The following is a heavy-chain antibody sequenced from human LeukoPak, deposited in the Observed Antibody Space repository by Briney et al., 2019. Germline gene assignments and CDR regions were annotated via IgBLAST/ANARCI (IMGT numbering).Heavy chain of an antibody. CDR1: GFTFSSYS. J-gene: IGHJ4*02. D-gene: IGHD3-10*01. CDR2: ISSSSSYI. CDR3: AREGAYYGSGSYTY. V-gene: IGHV3-21*01. Sequence: KPGGSLRLSCAASGFTFSSYSMNWVRQSPGKGLEWVSSISSSSSYIYYADSVKGRFTISRDNAKNSLYLQMNSLRAEDTAVYYCAREGAYYGSGSYTYWGQGTLVTVSS.